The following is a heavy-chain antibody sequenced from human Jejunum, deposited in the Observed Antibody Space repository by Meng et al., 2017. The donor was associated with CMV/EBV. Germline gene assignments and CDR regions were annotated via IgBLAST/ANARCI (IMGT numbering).Heavy chain of an antibody. D-gene: IGHD3-22*01. CDR2: INPNNGGA. CDR3: ARDLSGYYSFVDY. Sequence: VEVVESGGEGKKPGAPVKVSCKASGYTFTSYDINWLRQGTGQGLEWMGRINPNNGGANYAQQFQGRVTMTTDTSISTAYMELSRLRSDDTAVYYCARDLSGYYSFVDYWGQGTLVTVSS. J-gene: IGHJ4*02. CDR1: GYTFTSYD. V-gene: IGHV1-2*06.